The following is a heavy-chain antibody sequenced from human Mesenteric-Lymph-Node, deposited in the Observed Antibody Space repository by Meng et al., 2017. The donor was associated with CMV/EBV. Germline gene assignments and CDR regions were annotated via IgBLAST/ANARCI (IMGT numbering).Heavy chain of an antibody. CDR1: GGSFSGYY. D-gene: IGHD7-27*01. Sequence: LHLTCAVYGGSFSGYYWSWIRQPPGKGLEWIGEINHSGSTNYNPSLKSRVTISVDTSKNQFSLKLSSVTAADTAVYYCAAGDENFDYWGQGTLVTVSS. J-gene: IGHJ4*02. CDR3: AAGDENFDY. V-gene: IGHV4-34*01. CDR2: INHSGST.